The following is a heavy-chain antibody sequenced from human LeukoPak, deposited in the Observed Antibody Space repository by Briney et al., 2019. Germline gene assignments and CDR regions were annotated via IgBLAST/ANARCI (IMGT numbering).Heavy chain of an antibody. J-gene: IGHJ4*02. CDR3: AKRKYYYDSSGSLDY. CDR2: ISGSGGST. V-gene: IGHV3-23*01. D-gene: IGHD3-22*01. Sequence: GRSLRLSCAASGFTFSSYGMHWVRQAPGKGLEWVSAISGSGGSTYYADSVKGRFTISRDNSKNTLYLQMNSLRAEDTAVYYCAKRKYYYDSSGSLDYWGQGTLVTVSS. CDR1: GFTFSSYG.